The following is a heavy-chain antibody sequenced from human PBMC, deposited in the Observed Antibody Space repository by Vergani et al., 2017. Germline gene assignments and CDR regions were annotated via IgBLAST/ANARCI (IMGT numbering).Heavy chain of an antibody. J-gene: IGHJ4*02. CDR2: ISSSSSTI. CDR3: ARDRREVGAPYYFDY. D-gene: IGHD1-26*01. CDR1: GFTFSSYS. Sequence: EVQLAESGGGLVQPGGSLRLSCAASGFTFSSYSMNWVRQAPGKGLEWVSCISSSSSTIYYPDSVKGRFTISRDNAKNSLYLQMNSLRAEDTAVYYCARDRREVGAPYYFDYWGQGTLVTVSS. V-gene: IGHV3-48*01.